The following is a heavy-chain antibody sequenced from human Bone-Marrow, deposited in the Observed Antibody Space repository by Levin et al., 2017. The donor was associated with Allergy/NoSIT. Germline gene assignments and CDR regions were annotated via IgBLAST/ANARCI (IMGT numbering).Heavy chain of an antibody. CDR1: GGSFRGYY. D-gene: IGHD5-24*01. CDR2: INHSGST. CDR3: ASVEMVPYAFDF. J-gene: IGHJ3*01. Sequence: NTSETLSLTCAVYGGSFRGYYWTWIRQPPGKGLESIGEINHSGSTNYNPSLKSRVTISVDTSKKQFSLKLSSVTAADTAVYYCASVEMVPYAFDFWGQGTMVTVSS. V-gene: IGHV4-34*01.